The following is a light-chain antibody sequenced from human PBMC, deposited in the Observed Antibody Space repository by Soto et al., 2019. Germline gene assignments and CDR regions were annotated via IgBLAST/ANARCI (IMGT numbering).Light chain of an antibody. CDR1: SSDVGAYIY. CDR3: CSDAGSLCV. J-gene: IGLJ1*01. Sequence: QSVLTQPRSVSGSPGQSVTISCTGTSSDVGAYIYVSWYQQHPGKAPKVMIYDVPKRPSGVPDRFSGAKSGNTASLTISGLQAEDEAYYYCCSDAGSLCVVGTGTKVTAL. V-gene: IGLV2-11*01. CDR2: DVP.